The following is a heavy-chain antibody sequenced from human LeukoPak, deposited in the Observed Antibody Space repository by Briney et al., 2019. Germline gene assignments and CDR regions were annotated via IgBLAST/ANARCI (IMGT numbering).Heavy chain of an antibody. CDR2: ISWNSGSI. V-gene: IGHV3-9*01. J-gene: IGHJ4*02. CDR1: GFTVDDYA. D-gene: IGHD4-11*01. Sequence: GGSLRLSCAGSGFTVDDYAMHWVRHAPGKGLEWVSGISWNSGSIGYADSVKGRFTISRDNAKNSLYLQMNSLRAEDTALYYCAKDSYSNPWYFDYWGQGTLVTVSS. CDR3: AKDSYSNPWYFDY.